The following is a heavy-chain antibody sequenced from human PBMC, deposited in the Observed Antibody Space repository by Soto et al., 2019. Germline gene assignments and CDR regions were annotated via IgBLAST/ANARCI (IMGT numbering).Heavy chain of an antibody. V-gene: IGHV4-59*08. Sequence: SETLSLTCTVSGGSISSYYWSWIRQPRGKGLEWIGYIYYSGSTDYNPSLKSRVTISVDTSKNQFSLKLSSVTAADTAVYYCARRYSSAFDIWGQGTMVTVSS. CDR3: ARRYSSAFDI. CDR1: GGSISSYY. CDR2: IYYSGST. J-gene: IGHJ3*02. D-gene: IGHD6-13*01.